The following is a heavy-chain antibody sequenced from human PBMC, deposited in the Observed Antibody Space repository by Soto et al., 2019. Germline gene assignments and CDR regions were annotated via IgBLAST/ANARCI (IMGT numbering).Heavy chain of an antibody. CDR1: GLNFRVYY. CDR2: ISNDRKTD. Sequence: EMQLVQSGGGLVRPGGSLRLSCSASGLNFRVYYMHWVRQGPGKGLGWVSRISNDRKTDTYGDSVEGRFTVSKDNANNMVYLQMTSLTTENTAVYFCVRGGSWFDLCGQVSVVTVSP. V-gene: IGHV3-74*03. D-gene: IGHD6-25*01. CDR3: VRGGSWFDL. J-gene: IGHJ5*02.